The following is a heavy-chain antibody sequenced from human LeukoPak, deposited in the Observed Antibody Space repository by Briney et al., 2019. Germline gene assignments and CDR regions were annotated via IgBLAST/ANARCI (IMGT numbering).Heavy chain of an antibody. Sequence: SEALSLTCSVSGGSISSYYWSWIRQPPGKVLEWIGYIYASGSTNYNPSLKSRVTISVDTSKNQFSLNLTSVTAADTAVYYCARHGSVRSPLGPWGQGTLVTVSS. V-gene: IGHV4-4*09. D-gene: IGHD3-10*01. CDR2: IYASGST. CDR1: GGSISSYY. J-gene: IGHJ5*02. CDR3: ARHGSVRSPLGP.